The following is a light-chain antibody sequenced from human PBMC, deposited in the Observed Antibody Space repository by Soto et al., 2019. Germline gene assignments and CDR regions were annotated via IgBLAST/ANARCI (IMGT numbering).Light chain of an antibody. CDR1: QSVSRF. CDR2: GAS. CDR3: QQYNNWPPST. V-gene: IGKV3-15*01. J-gene: IGKJ5*01. Sequence: EIVLTQSPGTLSLSPGERGTLSCRASQSVSRFLAWYQQKPGQAPRLLIYGASTRATGIPARFSGSGSGTEFTLTISSLQSEDFAVYYCQQYNNWPPSTFGQGTRLEIK.